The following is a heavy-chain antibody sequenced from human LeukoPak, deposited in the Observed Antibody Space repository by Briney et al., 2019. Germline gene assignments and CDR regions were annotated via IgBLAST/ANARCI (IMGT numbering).Heavy chain of an antibody. CDR1: GASISSGGYH. V-gene: IGHV4-31*03. CDR3: ARDSYDTLDAFDI. CDR2: IYDNGNF. D-gene: IGHD3-22*01. J-gene: IGHJ3*02. Sequence: SETLSLTCTVSGASISSGGYHWNWIRHHPGKGLEWIGYIYDNGNFYYSPSLKSRVTMSVDMSKNQFSLKLTSVTAADTAVYYCARDSYDTLDAFDIWGQGTLVTVSS.